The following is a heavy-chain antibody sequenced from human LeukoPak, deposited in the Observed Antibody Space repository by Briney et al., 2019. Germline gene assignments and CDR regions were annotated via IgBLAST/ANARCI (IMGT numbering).Heavy chain of an antibody. CDR2: IKQDGSEK. V-gene: IGHV3-7*04. CDR1: GFTFSSYW. Sequence: GGSLRLSCAASGFTFSSYWMSCARQAPGKGLEWVANIKQDGSEKYYVDSVKGRFTISRDNAKNSLSLQMNSLRAEDTAVYYCGRNRYDSSGYYVGFDYWGQGTLVTVSS. D-gene: IGHD3-22*01. CDR3: GRNRYDSSGYYVGFDY. J-gene: IGHJ4*02.